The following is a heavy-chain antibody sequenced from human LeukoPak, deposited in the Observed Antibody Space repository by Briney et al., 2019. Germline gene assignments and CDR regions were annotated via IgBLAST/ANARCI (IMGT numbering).Heavy chain of an antibody. J-gene: IGHJ4*02. Sequence: PGGSLRLSCATSGFTFSTYGIHWVRQAPGKGLEWVAVIWPDGSNKYYADSVKGRFTISRDNSKNTLYLQMNSLRAEDTAVYYCAREGLAAAASYFDYWGQGTLVTVSS. V-gene: IGHV3-33*01. CDR2: IWPDGSNK. CDR3: AREGLAAAASYFDY. CDR1: GFTFSTYG. D-gene: IGHD6-13*01.